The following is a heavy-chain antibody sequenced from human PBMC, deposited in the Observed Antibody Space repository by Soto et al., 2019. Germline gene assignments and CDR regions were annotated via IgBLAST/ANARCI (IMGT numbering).Heavy chain of an antibody. V-gene: IGHV3-33*01. Sequence: QVQLVESGGGVVQPGRSLRLSCAASGFTFSSYGMHWVRQAPGKGLEWVAVIWYDGSNKYYADSVKGRFTISRDNSKNTLYLQMNSLRAEDTAMYYCARYLGYSSSCPDYWGQGTLVTVSS. CDR1: GFTFSSYG. CDR3: ARYLGYSSSCPDY. CDR2: IWYDGSNK. J-gene: IGHJ4*02. D-gene: IGHD6-13*01.